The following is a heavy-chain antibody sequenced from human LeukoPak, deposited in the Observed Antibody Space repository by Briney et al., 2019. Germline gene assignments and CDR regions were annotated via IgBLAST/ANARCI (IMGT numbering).Heavy chain of an antibody. CDR3: ARGAGEYSSSWYGPYYYMDV. V-gene: IGHV4-31*03. CDR1: GGSISSGGYY. Sequence: PSQTLSLTCTVSGGSISSGGYYWSWIRQHPGKGLEWIGYIYYSGSTYYNPSLKSRVTISVDTSKNQFSLKLSSVTAADTAVYYCARGAGEYSSSWYGPYYYMDVWGKGTTVTVSS. D-gene: IGHD6-13*01. J-gene: IGHJ6*03. CDR2: IYYSGST.